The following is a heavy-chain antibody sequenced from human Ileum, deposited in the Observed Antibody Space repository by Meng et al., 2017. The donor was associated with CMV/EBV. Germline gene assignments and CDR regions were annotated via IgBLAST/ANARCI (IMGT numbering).Heavy chain of an antibody. V-gene: IGHV4-39*07. Sequence: GSLRLSCTVSGGSISSSCYHWGWIRQPPGQGLVSIVSIYYSGSTYYNPSLKSRVIISVDTSKNQFSLKLSSVTAADTAVYYGARDPCRVVTTAHPPFDYWGQGTLVTVSS. CDR1: GGSISSSCYH. J-gene: IGHJ4*02. CDR2: IYYSGST. CDR3: ARDPCRVVTTAHPPFDY. D-gene: IGHD2-2*01.